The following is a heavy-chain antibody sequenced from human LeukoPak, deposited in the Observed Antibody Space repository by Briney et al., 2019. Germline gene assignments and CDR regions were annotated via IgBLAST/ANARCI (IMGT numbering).Heavy chain of an antibody. CDR3: ARAPIPADIVVVPAAQLGYYFDY. Sequence: SVKVSCKASGGTFSSYAISWVRQAPGQGPEWMGGIIPIFGTANYAQKFQGRVTITADESTSTAYMELSSLRSEDTAVYYCARAPIPADIVVVPAAQLGYYFDYWGQGTLVTVSS. J-gene: IGHJ4*02. CDR2: IIPIFGTA. CDR1: GGTFSSYA. D-gene: IGHD2-2*01. V-gene: IGHV1-69*13.